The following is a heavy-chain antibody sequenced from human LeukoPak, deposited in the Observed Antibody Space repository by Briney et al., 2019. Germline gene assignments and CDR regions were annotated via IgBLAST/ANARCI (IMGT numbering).Heavy chain of an antibody. CDR3: ARDSYYDSSGYYSSEYFQH. CDR2: INPNSGGT. J-gene: IGHJ1*01. CDR1: GYTFTGYY. D-gene: IGHD3-22*01. Sequence: ASVKVSCKASGYTFTGYYMHWVRQAPGQGLEWMGWINPNSGGTNYAQKFQGRVTMTRDTSISTAYMELSRLRSDDTAVYYCARDSYYDSSGYYSSEYFQHWGLGTLVTVSS. V-gene: IGHV1-2*02.